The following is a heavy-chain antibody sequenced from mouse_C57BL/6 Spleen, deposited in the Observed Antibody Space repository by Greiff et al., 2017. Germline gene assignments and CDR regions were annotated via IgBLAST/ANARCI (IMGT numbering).Heavy chain of an antibody. CDR1: GYTFTSYT. V-gene: IGHV1-4*01. CDR3: ARGEDDGYYFAY. CDR2: INPSSGYT. J-gene: IGHJ3*01. Sequence: QVHVKQSGAELARPGASVKMSCKASGYTFTSYTMHWVKQRPGQGLEWIGYINPSSGYTKYNQKFKDKATLTADKSSSTAYMQLSSLTSEDSAVYYCARGEDDGYYFAYWGQGTLVTVSA. D-gene: IGHD2-3*01.